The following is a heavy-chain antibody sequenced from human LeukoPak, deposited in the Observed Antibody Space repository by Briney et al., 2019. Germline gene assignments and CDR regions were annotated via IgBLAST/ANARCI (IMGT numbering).Heavy chain of an antibody. CDR1: GFTFSSYS. D-gene: IGHD6-19*01. CDR2: ISSSSSYI. V-gene: IGHV3-21*01. Sequence: GGSLRLSCAASGFTFSSYSINWVRQAPGKGLEWVSSISSSSSYIYYADSVKGRLTISRDNAKNSLYLQMNSLRAEDTAVYYCARDKLQYTSGWVDAFDIWGQGTMVTVSS. CDR3: ARDKLQYTSGWVDAFDI. J-gene: IGHJ3*02.